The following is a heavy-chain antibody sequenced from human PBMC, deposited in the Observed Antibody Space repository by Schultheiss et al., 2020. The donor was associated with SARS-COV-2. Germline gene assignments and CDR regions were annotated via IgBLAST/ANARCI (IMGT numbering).Heavy chain of an antibody. V-gene: IGHV1-2*06. Sequence: ASVKVSCKASGYTFIDYNIHWLRQAPGQALEWLGRINPNSYDPRYSQKFQGRITMTSDTSISTAYMALSRLRFDDTAVYYCARGGVRGVIPKYDGMDVWGQGTTVTVSS. CDR3: ARGGVRGVIPKYDGMDV. CDR1: GYTFIDYN. D-gene: IGHD3-10*01. J-gene: IGHJ6*02. CDR2: INPNSYDP.